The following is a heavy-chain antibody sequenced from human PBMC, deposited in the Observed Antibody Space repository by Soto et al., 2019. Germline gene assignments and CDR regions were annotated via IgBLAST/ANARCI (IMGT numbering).Heavy chain of an antibody. CDR3: ATGVYGDYVGSAYYGMDV. J-gene: IGHJ6*02. V-gene: IGHV1-69*13. D-gene: IGHD4-17*01. Sequence: SVKVSCKASGGTFSSYAISWVRQAPGQGLEWMGGIIPIFGTANYAQKFQGRVTITADESTSTAYMELSSLRSEDTAVYYCATGVYGDYVGSAYYGMDVWGQGTTVT. CDR2: IIPIFGTA. CDR1: GGTFSSYA.